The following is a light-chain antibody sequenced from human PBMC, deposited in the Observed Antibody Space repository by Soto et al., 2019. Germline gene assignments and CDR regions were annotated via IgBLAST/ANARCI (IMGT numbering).Light chain of an antibody. V-gene: IGLV1-40*01. J-gene: IGLJ2*01. CDR1: SSNIGAGYD. CDR2: GNS. CDR3: QSYDSSLSGSGV. Sequence: QCVLTQPPSVSGAPGQRVTISWTGSSSNIGAGYDVHWYQQLPGTAPKLLIYGNSNRPSGVPDRFSGSKSGTSASLAITGLQAEDEADYYCQSYDSSLSGSGVFGGGTQLTVL.